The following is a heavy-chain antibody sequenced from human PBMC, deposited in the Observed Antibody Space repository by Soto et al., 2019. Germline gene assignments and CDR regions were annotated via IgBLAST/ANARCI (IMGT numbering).Heavy chain of an antibody. V-gene: IGHV3-30*18. J-gene: IGHJ6*02. CDR2: ISYDGSNK. CDR3: ANDDGHLTYYYYGMDV. Sequence: GGSLRLSCAASGFTFSSYGMHWVRQAPGKGLEWVAVISYDGSNKYYADSVKGRFTISRDNSKNTLYLQMNSLRAEDTAVYYCANDDGHLTYYYYGMDVWGQGTTVTVSS. CDR1: GFTFSSYG.